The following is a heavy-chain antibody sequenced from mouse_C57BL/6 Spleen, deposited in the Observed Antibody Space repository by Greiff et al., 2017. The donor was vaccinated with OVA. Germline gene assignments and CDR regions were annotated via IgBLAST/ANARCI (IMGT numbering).Heavy chain of an antibody. CDR2: IDPSDSET. CDR3: ASITTALDYYAMDY. D-gene: IGHD1-2*01. CDR1: GYTFTSYW. Sequence: QVQLKQPGAELVRPGSSVKLSCKASGYTFTSYWMHWVKQRPIQGLEWIGNIDPSDSETHYNQKFKDKATLTVDKSSSTAYMQLSSLTSEDSAVYYCASITTALDYYAMDYWGQGTSVTVSS. J-gene: IGHJ4*01. V-gene: IGHV1-52*01.